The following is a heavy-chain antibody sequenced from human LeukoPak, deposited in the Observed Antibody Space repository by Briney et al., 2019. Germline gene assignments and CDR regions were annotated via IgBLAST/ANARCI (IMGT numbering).Heavy chain of an antibody. Sequence: GGSLRHSCAASGFTFSSYWMHWVRQAPGKGLVWVSRINSDGSSTNYADSVKGRFTISRDNAKNTLFLQMNSLRAEDTAVYYCAALPSMKQEGRWGQGTLVTVSS. CDR1: GFTFSSYW. J-gene: IGHJ4*02. V-gene: IGHV3-74*01. CDR3: AALPSMKQEGR. D-gene: IGHD2/OR15-2a*01. CDR2: INSDGSST.